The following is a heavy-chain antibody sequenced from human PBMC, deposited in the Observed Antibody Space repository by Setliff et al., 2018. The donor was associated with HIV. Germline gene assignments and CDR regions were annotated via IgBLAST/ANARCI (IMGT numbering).Heavy chain of an antibody. D-gene: IGHD6-19*01. J-gene: IGHJ3*02. Sequence: PSETLSLTCTVSGGSITSGSYYWSWFRQPAGKGLEWIGHIYTTGSTKYNPSLKSRVTISLDKSKNQFSLKVNSVNAADTAVYYWARGVTVAGTPAFDIWGQGTMVTVSS. V-gene: IGHV4-61*09. CDR3: ARGVTVAGTPAFDI. CDR1: GGSITSGSYY. CDR2: IYTTGST.